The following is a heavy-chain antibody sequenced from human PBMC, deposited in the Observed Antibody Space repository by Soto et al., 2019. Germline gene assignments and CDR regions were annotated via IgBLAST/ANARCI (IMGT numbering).Heavy chain of an antibody. CDR2: IDPSDSYT. CDR1: GYSFTSYW. Sequence: GESLKISCKGSGYSFTSYWISWVRQMPGKGLEWMGRIDPSDSYTNYSPSFQGHVTISADKSISTAYLQWSSLRASDTAMYYCARMMIVVADPDYWGQGTLVTVSS. V-gene: IGHV5-10-1*01. J-gene: IGHJ4*02. CDR3: ARMMIVVADPDY. D-gene: IGHD3-22*01.